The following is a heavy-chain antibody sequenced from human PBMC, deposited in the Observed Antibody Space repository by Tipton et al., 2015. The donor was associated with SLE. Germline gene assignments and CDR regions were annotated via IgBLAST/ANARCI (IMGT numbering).Heavy chain of an antibody. J-gene: IGHJ3*02. CDR1: GFTFSSYA. CDR2: IYSGGST. CDR3: ARDGGVGATRGAFDI. V-gene: IGHV3-23*03. D-gene: IGHD1-26*01. Sequence: SLRLSCAASGFTFSSYAMSWVRQAPGKGLEWVSVIYSGGSTYYADSVKGRFTISRDNSKNTLYLQMNSLRAEDTAVYYCARDGGVGATRGAFDIWGQGTMVTVSS.